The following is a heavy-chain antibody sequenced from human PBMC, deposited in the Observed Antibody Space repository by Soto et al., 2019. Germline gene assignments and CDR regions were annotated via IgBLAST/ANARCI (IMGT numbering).Heavy chain of an antibody. CDR2: IIPIFGTA. CDR3: ARDQVVTIFSGYYYYGMDV. CDR1: GGTFSSYA. J-gene: IGHJ6*02. D-gene: IGHD3-9*01. Sequence: QVQLVQSGAEVKKPGSSVKVSCKASGGTFSSYAISWVRQAPGQGLEWMGGIIPIFGTANYAQKFQGSVTITADESTSTAYMELSSLRSEDTAVYYCARDQVVTIFSGYYYYGMDVWGQGTTVTVSS. V-gene: IGHV1-69*01.